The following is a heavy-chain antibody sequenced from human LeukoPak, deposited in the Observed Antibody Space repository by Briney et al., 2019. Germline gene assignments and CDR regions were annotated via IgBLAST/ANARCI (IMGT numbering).Heavy chain of an antibody. J-gene: IGHJ1*01. CDR3: AREGD. V-gene: IGHV1-18*01. CDR2: ISPYDGNT. CDR1: GYSFATYG. Sequence: ASVKVSCKASGYSFATYGISWVRQAPGQGLEWMGWISPYDGNTEYSQKFQGRVTLTTETSTTTAYMELRNLRSDDTAVYYCAREGDWGQGTLVTVSS.